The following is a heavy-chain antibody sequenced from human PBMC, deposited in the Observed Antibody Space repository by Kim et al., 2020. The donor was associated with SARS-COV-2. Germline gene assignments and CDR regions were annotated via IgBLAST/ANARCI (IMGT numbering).Heavy chain of an antibody. Sequence: SETLSLTCTVSGGSISSYYWSWIRQPPGKGLEWIGDIYYSGSTNYNPSLKSRLTISVDTSTNQFSLKLSSVAAADTAVYYCARDIPGTTLGYWGQGTLVTASS. J-gene: IGHJ4*02. CDR1: GGSISSYY. CDR2: IYYSGST. CDR3: ARDIPGTTLGY. D-gene: IGHD1-20*01. V-gene: IGHV4-59*13.